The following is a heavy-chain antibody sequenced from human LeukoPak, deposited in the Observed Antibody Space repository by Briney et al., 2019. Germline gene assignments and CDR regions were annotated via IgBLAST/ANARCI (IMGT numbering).Heavy chain of an antibody. CDR1: GFTFSNYA. CDR2: ITGSGGST. D-gene: IGHD3-9*01. J-gene: IGHJ4*02. CDR3: AKWGDYDVLTGYYDPDY. Sequence: AASLRLSCAASGFTFSNYAMSWVRQAPGKGLEWVSAITGSGGSTYYADSVKGRFTISRDNSKNTLYLQMNSLRAEDTAVYYCAKWGDYDVLTGYYDPDYWGQGTLVTVSS. V-gene: IGHV3-23*01.